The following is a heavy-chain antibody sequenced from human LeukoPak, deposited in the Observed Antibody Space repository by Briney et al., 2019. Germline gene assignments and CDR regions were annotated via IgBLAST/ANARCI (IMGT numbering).Heavy chain of an antibody. D-gene: IGHD3-10*02. Sequence: GGSLRLSCAASGFNFDRYTIHWVRQAPGKGLEWVSLAGWAGGTTFYSDSVRGRFTISRDSGRKSVYLQMNSLTTDDTAFYFCAKELDTMFFDYWGQGALVTVSS. V-gene: IGHV3-43*01. J-gene: IGHJ4*02. CDR1: GFNFDRYT. CDR3: AKELDTMFFDY. CDR2: AGWAGGTT.